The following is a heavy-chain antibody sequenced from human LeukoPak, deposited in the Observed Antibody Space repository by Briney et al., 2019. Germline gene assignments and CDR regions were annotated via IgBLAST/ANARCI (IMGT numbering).Heavy chain of an antibody. Sequence: ASVKVSCKASGYIFTGYYIHWVRQAPGQGLERMGCINPNTGDTNSAQNFQGRVIMTRDTSITTAHMELSRLKSDDTALYYCASKGAGHCYDASCMGSFDLWGQGTTVAVSS. J-gene: IGHJ3*01. CDR3: ASKGAGHCYDASCMGSFDL. CDR2: INPNTGDT. V-gene: IGHV1-2*02. CDR1: GYIFTGYY. D-gene: IGHD2-15*01.